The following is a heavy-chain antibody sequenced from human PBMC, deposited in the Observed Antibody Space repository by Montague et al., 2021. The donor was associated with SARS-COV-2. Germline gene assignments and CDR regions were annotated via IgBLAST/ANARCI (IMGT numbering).Heavy chain of an antibody. CDR1: GFSLSTSGMR. J-gene: IGHJ4*02. V-gene: IGHV2-70*04. D-gene: IGHD3-9*01. CDR2: IDWDDDK. Sequence: PALGNPTQTLTLTCTFSGFSLSTSGMRASWIRQPPGKALEWLARIDWDDDKFYSTSLKTRLTISKDTSKNQVVLTMTNMDPVDTATYYCARSYYDILTAYYTPFDYWGQGTLVTVSS. CDR3: ARSYYDILTAYYTPFDY.